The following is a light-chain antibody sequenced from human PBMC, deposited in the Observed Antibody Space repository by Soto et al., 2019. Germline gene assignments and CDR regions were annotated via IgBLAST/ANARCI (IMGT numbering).Light chain of an antibody. CDR3: QQFGLSPT. J-gene: IGKJ4*01. CDR1: QSVSSSY. Sequence: EIVLTQSPGTLSLSPGERATLSCRASQSVSSSYLAWYQQKPGQAPRLLIYGASSRATCIPDRFSGSGSGTDFTLTISRLEPEDFAVYYCQQFGLSPTFGGGTKVEIK. CDR2: GAS. V-gene: IGKV3-20*01.